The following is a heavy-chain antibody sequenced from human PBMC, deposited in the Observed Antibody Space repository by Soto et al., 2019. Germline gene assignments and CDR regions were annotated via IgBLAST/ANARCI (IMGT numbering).Heavy chain of an antibody. Sequence: SETLSLTCAVSGGSISSSNWWSWVRQPPGKGLEWIGEIYHSGSTNYNPSLKSRVTISVDKSKNQFSLKLSSVTAADTAVYYCASADGGYGSGSYYNSWFDPWGQGTLVTVSS. D-gene: IGHD3-10*01. J-gene: IGHJ5*02. V-gene: IGHV4-4*02. CDR2: IYHSGST. CDR3: ASADGGYGSGSYYNSWFDP. CDR1: GGSISSSNW.